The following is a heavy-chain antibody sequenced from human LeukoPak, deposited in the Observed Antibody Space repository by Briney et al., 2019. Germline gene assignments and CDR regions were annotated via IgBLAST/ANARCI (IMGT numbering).Heavy chain of an antibody. D-gene: IGHD3-22*01. CDR2: IYHSGST. CDR1: GVSISSSNW. CDR3: ARGGFAYYYDSSGYYYFDY. V-gene: IGHV4-4*02. Sequence: PSETLSLTCAVSGVSISSSNWWSWVRQPPGKGLEWIGEIYHSGSTNYNPSLKSRVTISVDKSKNQFSLKLSSVTAADTAVYYCARGGFAYYYDSSGYYYFDYWGQGTLVTVSS. J-gene: IGHJ4*02.